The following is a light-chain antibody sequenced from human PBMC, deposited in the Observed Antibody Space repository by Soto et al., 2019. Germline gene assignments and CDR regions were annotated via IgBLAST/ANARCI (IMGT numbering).Light chain of an antibody. J-gene: IGLJ2*01. CDR3: AAWDDSLNGVV. CDR2: SNN. Sequence: QSVLTQPPSASGTPGQRVNISCSVSSSNIGSNTVNCYQQLPGTAPKLLIYSNNQRPSGVPDRFSGSKSGTSASLAISGLQSEDEADYYCAAWDDSLNGVVFGGGTKLTVL. V-gene: IGLV1-44*01. CDR1: SSNIGSNT.